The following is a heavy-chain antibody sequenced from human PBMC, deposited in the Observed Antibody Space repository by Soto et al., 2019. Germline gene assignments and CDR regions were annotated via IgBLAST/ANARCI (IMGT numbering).Heavy chain of an antibody. CDR2: INAYNGNT. CDR3: ERDPVAGTYFEH. V-gene: IGHV1-18*01. J-gene: IGHJ4*02. CDR1: GYTFTSYG. Sequence: QVQLVQSGAEVKKPGASVKVSCKASGYTFTSYGISWVRQAPGQGLEWLGWINAYNGNTNYAQKFQGRVTMTTHTSTSTAYMELRSVRSDDTAVSFGERDPVAGTYFEHWSQGTLVTVCS. D-gene: IGHD6-19*01.